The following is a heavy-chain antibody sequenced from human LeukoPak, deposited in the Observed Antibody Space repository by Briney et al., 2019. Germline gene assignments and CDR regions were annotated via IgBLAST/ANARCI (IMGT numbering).Heavy chain of an antibody. J-gene: IGHJ4*02. V-gene: IGHV3-30*18. D-gene: IGHD2-2*01. Sequence: GGSLRLSCAASGFTSSSYGMHWVRQAPGKGLEWVAVISYDGSNKYYADSVKGRFTISRDNSKNTLYLQMNSLRAEDTAVYYCAKDYEIGDIVVVPAAPLFDYWGQGTLVTVSS. CDR3: AKDYEIGDIVVVPAAPLFDY. CDR2: ISYDGSNK. CDR1: GFTSSSYG.